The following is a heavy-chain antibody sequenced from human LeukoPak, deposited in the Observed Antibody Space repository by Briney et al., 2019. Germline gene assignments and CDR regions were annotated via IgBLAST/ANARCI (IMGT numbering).Heavy chain of an antibody. CDR2: IYHSGST. Sequence: SETLSLTCTVSAYSISSGYYWGWIRQPPGKGLEWIGSIYHSGSTYYNPSLKSRVTISLDSSSNQFSLKLSSVTAADTAVYYCARPSTPHRGSSSSSQIGYWGQGTLVTVSS. D-gene: IGHD6-6*01. V-gene: IGHV4-38-2*02. J-gene: IGHJ4*02. CDR3: ARPSTPHRGSSSSSQIGY. CDR1: AYSISSGYY.